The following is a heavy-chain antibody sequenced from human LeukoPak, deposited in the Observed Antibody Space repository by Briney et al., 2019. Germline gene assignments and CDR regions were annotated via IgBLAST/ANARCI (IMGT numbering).Heavy chain of an antibody. CDR1: GGSFSGYY. J-gene: IGHJ4*02. CDR3: ARGGLSLYYDFWSGYPNFDY. V-gene: IGHV4-34*01. D-gene: IGHD3-3*01. CDR2: INHGGVT. Sequence: SETLSLTCGVFGGSFSGYYWSWIRQTPGKGLEWIGEINHGGVTNYNPSLKSRVTMSGDTSKNQFSLKLSSVTAADTAVYYCARGGLSLYYDFWSGYPNFDYWGQGTLVTVSS.